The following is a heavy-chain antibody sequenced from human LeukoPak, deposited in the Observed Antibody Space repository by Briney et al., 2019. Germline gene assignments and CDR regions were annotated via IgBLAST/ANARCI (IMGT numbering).Heavy chain of an antibody. D-gene: IGHD6-19*01. CDR2: VYTGGNT. V-gene: IGHV4-61*09. CDR1: GGSISSGRYY. Sequence: SETLSLTCTVSGGSISSGRYYWTWIRQSAGKGLEWIGHVYTGGNTNYNSSLKSRVTISMDASKNQFSLMLSSLTAADTAVFYCAREGRSSGWLTYYFDYWGQGTLVTVSS. CDR3: AREGRSSGWLTYYFDY. J-gene: IGHJ4*02.